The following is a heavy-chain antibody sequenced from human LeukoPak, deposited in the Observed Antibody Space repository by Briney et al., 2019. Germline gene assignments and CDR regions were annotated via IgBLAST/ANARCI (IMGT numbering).Heavy chain of an antibody. V-gene: IGHV1-8*01. J-gene: IGHJ3*02. CDR2: MNPNSGNT. CDR3: ARXXXLDAFDI. Sequence: EASVKVSCTASGYTFTSYDINWVRQATGQGLEWMGWMNPNSGNTGYAQKFQGRVTMTRNTSISTAYMELSRLRSDDTAVYYCARXXXLDAFDIWGQXTMVTVSS. CDR1: GYTFTSYD.